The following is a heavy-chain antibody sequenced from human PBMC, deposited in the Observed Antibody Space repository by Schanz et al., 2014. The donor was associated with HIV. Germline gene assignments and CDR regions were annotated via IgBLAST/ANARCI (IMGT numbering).Heavy chain of an antibody. D-gene: IGHD4-17*01. CDR3: ARDFFADGDLFYYDYYGMDV. V-gene: IGHV3-7*01. J-gene: IGHJ6*02. Sequence: VQLVESGGGVVQPGRSLRLSCAASGFTFSTFGMHWVRQAPGKGLEWVAHIKKDGSDKYYVGSVNGRFTISRDNARNSLFLQMSRLRVEDTAVYYCARDFFADGDLFYYDYYGMDVWGQGTTVTVSS. CDR1: GFTFSTFG. CDR2: IKKDGSDK.